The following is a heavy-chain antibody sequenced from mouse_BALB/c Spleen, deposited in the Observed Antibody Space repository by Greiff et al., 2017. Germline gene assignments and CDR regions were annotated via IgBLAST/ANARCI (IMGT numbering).Heavy chain of an antibody. Sequence: EVKLVESGGGLVKPGGSLKLSCAASGFTFSSYTMSWVRQTPEKRLEWVATISSGGSYTYYPDSVKGRFTISRDNAKNTLYLQMSSLKSEDTAMYYCTRGESSSRYYAMDYWGQGTSVTVSS. J-gene: IGHJ4*01. CDR2: ISSGGSYT. CDR3: TRGESSSRYYAMDY. V-gene: IGHV5-6-4*01. CDR1: GFTFSSYT.